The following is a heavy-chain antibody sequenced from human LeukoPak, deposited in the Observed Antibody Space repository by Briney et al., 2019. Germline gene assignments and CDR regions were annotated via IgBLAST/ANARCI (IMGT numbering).Heavy chain of an antibody. Sequence: GGSLRLSCAASGFTFSNYWMTWVRQAPGKGLEWVANINQDEGVKYYVDSLKGRFTVSRDNAKNSLYLQMNSLRAEDTAMYYCATAPLYSSSWYFRGYFDDWGQGTLVTVSS. CDR2: INQDEGVK. J-gene: IGHJ4*02. V-gene: IGHV3-7*01. D-gene: IGHD6-13*01. CDR1: GFTFSNYW. CDR3: ATAPLYSSSWYFRGYFDD.